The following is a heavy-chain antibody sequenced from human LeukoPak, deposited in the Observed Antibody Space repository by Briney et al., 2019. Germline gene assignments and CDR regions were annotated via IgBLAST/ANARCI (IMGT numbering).Heavy chain of an antibody. D-gene: IGHD5-12*01. CDR1: GFTFSSYA. Sequence: GSLRLSCAASGFTFSSYAMHWVRQAPGKGLEWVAVISYDGSNKYYADSVKGRFTISRDNSKNTLYLQMNSLRAEDTAVYYCARARGYSGYASLDYWGQGTLVTVSS. CDR3: ARARGYSGYASLDY. CDR2: ISYDGSNK. V-gene: IGHV3-30-3*01. J-gene: IGHJ4*02.